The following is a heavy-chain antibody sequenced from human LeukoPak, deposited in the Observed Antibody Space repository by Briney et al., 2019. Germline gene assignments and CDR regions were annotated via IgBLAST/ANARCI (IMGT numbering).Heavy chain of an antibody. CDR3: ARAHPWSAVITPCYFDY. CDR2: IKQDGSEK. Sequence: PGGSLRLSCAASGFTFSSYWMSWVRQAPGKGLECVANIKQDGSEKYYVDSVKGRFTISRDNAKNSLYLQMNSLRAEDTAVYYCARAHPWSAVITPCYFDYWGQGTLVTVSS. CDR1: GFTFSSYW. V-gene: IGHV3-7*01. J-gene: IGHJ4*02. D-gene: IGHD3-16*02.